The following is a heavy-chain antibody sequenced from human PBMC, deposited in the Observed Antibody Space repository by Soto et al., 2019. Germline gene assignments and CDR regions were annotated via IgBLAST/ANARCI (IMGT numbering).Heavy chain of an antibody. Sequence: QVQLQESGPGLVKPSQTLSLTCTVSGGSISSGGYYWSWIRQHPGKGLEWIGYIYYSGSTYYNPSLKSRVTIPVDTAKNQVSLKLSSVTAADTAVYYCARVVDIVVVPAAMNYYYYGMDVWGQGTTVTVSS. CDR1: GGSISSGGYY. V-gene: IGHV4-31*03. CDR2: IYYSGST. D-gene: IGHD2-2*03. J-gene: IGHJ6*02. CDR3: ARVVDIVVVPAAMNYYYYGMDV.